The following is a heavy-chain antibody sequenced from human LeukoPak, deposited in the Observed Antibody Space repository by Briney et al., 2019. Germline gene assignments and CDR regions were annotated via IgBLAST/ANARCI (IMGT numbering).Heavy chain of an antibody. D-gene: IGHD4-17*01. J-gene: IGHJ5*02. CDR2: ISDSGST. CDR3: ARVFRGAVTSNWFDP. Sequence: PSETLSLTCTASGGSINGHYWTWIRLSPGKGLEWIGYISDSGSTNYNPSLKSRVIMSLEASKTEFSLRLNSVTAADTAVYYCARVFRGAVTSNWFDPWGQGTLVTVSS. CDR1: GGSINGHY. V-gene: IGHV4-59*11.